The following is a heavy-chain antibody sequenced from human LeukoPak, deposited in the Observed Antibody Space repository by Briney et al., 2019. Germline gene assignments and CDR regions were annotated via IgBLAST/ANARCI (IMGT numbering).Heavy chain of an antibody. CDR2: ISYDGSNK. Sequence: GGSLRLSCAASGFTFSSYAMHWVRQAPGKGLEWVAVISYDGSNKYYADSVKGRFTISRDNSKNTLYLQMNSLRAEDTAVYYCAKVGCSGGSCYLFRYYYYYYMDVWGKGTTVTVSS. V-gene: IGHV3-30*04. CDR1: GFTFSSYA. CDR3: AKVGCSGGSCYLFRYYYYYYMDV. J-gene: IGHJ6*03. D-gene: IGHD2-15*01.